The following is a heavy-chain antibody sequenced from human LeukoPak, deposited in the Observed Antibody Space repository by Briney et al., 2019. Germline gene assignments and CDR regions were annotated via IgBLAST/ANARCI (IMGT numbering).Heavy chain of an antibody. Sequence: PSETLSLTCTVSGDSISSSRYYWVWIRQPPGKGLEWIGTIYQSGSTYYNPPLKSRVTISADTSKNQFSLMLHSVTAADAAIYYCASYLDSSGYLQYFQPWSQGTLVTVSS. V-gene: IGHV4-39*01. CDR1: GDSISSSRYY. D-gene: IGHD3-22*01. CDR2: IYQSGST. CDR3: ASYLDSSGYLQYFQP. J-gene: IGHJ1*01.